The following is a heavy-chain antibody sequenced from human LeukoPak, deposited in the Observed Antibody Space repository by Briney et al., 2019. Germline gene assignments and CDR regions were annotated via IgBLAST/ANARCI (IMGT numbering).Heavy chain of an antibody. D-gene: IGHD3-22*01. Sequence: GASVKVSCKVSGYTLTELSMHWVRQAPGQGLEWMGIINPSGGSTSYAQKFQGRVTMTRDTSTSTVYMELSSLRSEDTAVYYCAREDDSSGYYLFDYWGQGTLVTVSS. CDR1: GYTLTELS. J-gene: IGHJ4*02. CDR3: AREDDSSGYYLFDY. CDR2: INPSGGST. V-gene: IGHV1-46*01.